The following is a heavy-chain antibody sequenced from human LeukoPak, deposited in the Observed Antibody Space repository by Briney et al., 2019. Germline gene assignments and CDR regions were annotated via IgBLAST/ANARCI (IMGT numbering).Heavy chain of an antibody. CDR1: GGSVSNYY. J-gene: IGHJ4*02. V-gene: IGHV4-59*08. CDR2: VYYTGST. Sequence: PSETLSLTCSVSGGSVSNYYWSWIRQPPGKGLEWIGYVYYTGSTNYNPSLKSRVTMFEDKSKNQFSLRLYSVTVADTAVYYCARHFAYSSSSYLDYWGQGSLVTVSS. CDR3: ARHFAYSSSSYLDY. D-gene: IGHD6-6*01.